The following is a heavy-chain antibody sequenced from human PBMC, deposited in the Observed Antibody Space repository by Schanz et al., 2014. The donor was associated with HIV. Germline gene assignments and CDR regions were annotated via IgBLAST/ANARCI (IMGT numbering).Heavy chain of an antibody. V-gene: IGHV3-33*06. CDR1: GFPFAAYA. Sequence: VLLVESGGGFVQPGGSLRLSCATSGFPFAAYAMTWVRQAPGKGLEWVAVIWFDGRNKYYGDSVKGRFMISRDNSNNTLYLQMNSLRAEDTAAYYCAKDRNYYDSKYRGKGNYYYYYGMDVWGQGTTVTVSS. CDR3: AKDRNYYDSKYRGKGNYYYYYGMDV. J-gene: IGHJ6*02. CDR2: IWFDGRNK. D-gene: IGHD3-22*01.